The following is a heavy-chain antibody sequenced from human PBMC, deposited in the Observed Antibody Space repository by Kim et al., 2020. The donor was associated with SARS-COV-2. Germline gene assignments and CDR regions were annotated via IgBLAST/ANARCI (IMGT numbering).Heavy chain of an antibody. CDR3: ARSDY. CDR2: SYDGRNK. J-gene: IGHJ4*02. Sequence: SYDGRNKYYADSVKGRFTISRDNYKNTLYLQMNSLRAEDTAVYYCARSDYWGQGTLVTVSS. V-gene: IGHV3-30*01.